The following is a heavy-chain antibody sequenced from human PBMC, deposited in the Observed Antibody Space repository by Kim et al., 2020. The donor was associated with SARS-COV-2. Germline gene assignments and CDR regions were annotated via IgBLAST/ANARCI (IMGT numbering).Heavy chain of an antibody. V-gene: IGHV3-7*05. J-gene: IGHJ3*01. CDR3: ARAARPDAFDV. CDR2: IDENGRET. CDR1: GFNVVDDW. Sequence: GGSLRLSCAASGFNVVDDWMTWVRQAPGKGLEWVASIDENGRETYYADPVKGRFTISRDSAKNSLYLQMHSLRGDDTAVYHCARAARPDAFDVWGRGTLVSVS.